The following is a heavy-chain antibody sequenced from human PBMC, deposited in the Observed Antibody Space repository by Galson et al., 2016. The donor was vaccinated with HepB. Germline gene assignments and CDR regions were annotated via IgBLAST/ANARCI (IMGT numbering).Heavy chain of an antibody. D-gene: IGHD3-3*01. J-gene: IGHJ6*02. Sequence: SVKVSCKASGYTFTSYIVSWVRQAPGQGLEWMGWISAYNGHTNYAQKVQGRVTLTTDTSTSTAYMELRSLRADDTAVYYCARGGEWSFHMNFYGLDVWGPGTTVTVSS. V-gene: IGHV1-18*04. CDR1: GYTFTSYI. CDR3: ARGGEWSFHMNFYGLDV. CDR2: ISAYNGHT.